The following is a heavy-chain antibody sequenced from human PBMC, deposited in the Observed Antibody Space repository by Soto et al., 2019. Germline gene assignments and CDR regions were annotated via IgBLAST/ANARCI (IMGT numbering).Heavy chain of an antibody. J-gene: IGHJ6*03. Sequence: GGSLRLSCAASGFTFSSYSMNWVRQAPGKGLEWVSSISSSGSYIYYADSVKGRFTISRDNAKNSLYLQMNSLRAEDTAVYYCARDPGDIVVVPAAFTYMDVWGKGTTVTVSS. CDR1: GFTFSSYS. CDR3: ARDPGDIVVVPAAFTYMDV. V-gene: IGHV3-21*01. CDR2: ISSSGSYI. D-gene: IGHD2-2*01.